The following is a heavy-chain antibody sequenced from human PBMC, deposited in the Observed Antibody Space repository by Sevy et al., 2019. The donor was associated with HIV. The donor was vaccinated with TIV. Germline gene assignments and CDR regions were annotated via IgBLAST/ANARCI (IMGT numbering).Heavy chain of an antibody. Sequence: GGSLRLSCAASGFTFSTYDMHWVRQAPGKGLEWVAYIRYDGSNKYYADSVRGRFTISRDNSKNTLYLQMKDLRVEDTALYCCVKEGRDDFNPYLDFWGQGILVTVSS. CDR1: GFTFSTYD. J-gene: IGHJ1*01. CDR2: IRYDGSNK. V-gene: IGHV3-30*02. CDR3: VKEGRDDFNPYLDF. D-gene: IGHD3-10*01.